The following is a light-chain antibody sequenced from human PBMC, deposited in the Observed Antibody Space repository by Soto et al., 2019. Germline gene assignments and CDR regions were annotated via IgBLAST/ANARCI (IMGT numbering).Light chain of an antibody. CDR3: QQSYSTPSIT. CDR1: LSVAGY. J-gene: IGKJ5*01. Sequence: DIQMTQAPSSLSACVGDRVTITCRASLSVAGYLNWYQQKPGKAPKLLIYGASSLQRGVPSRFSGSGSGTDFTLTISSLQPEDFATYYCQQSYSTPSITFGQGTRLEIK. CDR2: GAS. V-gene: IGKV1-39*01.